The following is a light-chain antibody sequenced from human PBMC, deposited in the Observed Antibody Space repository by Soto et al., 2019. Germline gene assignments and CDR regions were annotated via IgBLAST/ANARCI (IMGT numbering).Light chain of an antibody. V-gene: IGKV3-20*01. CDR2: GAS. Sequence: EIVFTQSPGTLFFFPGGRTNLPLRASQSVSSSYLAWYQQKPGQAPRLLIYGASSRATGIPDRFSGSGSGTDFTLTISRLEPEDFAVYYCQQYGSSSTFGQGTRLEIK. CDR3: QQYGSSST. J-gene: IGKJ5*01. CDR1: QSVSSSY.